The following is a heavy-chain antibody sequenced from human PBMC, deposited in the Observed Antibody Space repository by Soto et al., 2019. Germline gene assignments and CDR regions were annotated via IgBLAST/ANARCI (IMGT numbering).Heavy chain of an antibody. Sequence: GGSLRLSCAASGFIFSSYTMHWVRQAPGKGLEWVGVITYDGSNQYYADSVKGRFTISRDNSRNMLFLQMNSLRPDDTAVYYCARAPSGRYPEFDYWGQGTLVTVSS. V-gene: IGHV3-30-3*01. CDR3: ARAPSGRYPEFDY. J-gene: IGHJ4*02. D-gene: IGHD1-26*01. CDR2: ITYDGSNQ. CDR1: GFIFSSYT.